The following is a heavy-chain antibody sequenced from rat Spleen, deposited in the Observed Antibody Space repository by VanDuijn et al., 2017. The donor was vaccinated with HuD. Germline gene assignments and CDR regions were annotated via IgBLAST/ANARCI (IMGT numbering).Heavy chain of an antibody. J-gene: IGHJ2*01. D-gene: IGHD1-12*02. CDR3: ARHGYDGSYYYWDY. CDR2: ITTGGAIT. V-gene: IGHV5-25*01. Sequence: EVQLVESGGGLVQPGRSMKLSCAASGFTFSDYGMAWVRQAPTQGLEWVASITTGGAITSYRDSVKGRFTISRDTAKSTLYLQRDSLRSEDTATYYCARHGYDGSYYYWDYWGQGVMVTVSS. CDR1: GFTFSDYG.